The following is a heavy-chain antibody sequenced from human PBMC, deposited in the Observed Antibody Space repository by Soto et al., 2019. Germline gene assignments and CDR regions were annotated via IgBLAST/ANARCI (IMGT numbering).Heavy chain of an antibody. CDR2: INPNSGGT. V-gene: IGHV1-2*04. CDR3: ARGIRFLEWLVPYYYGMDV. Sequence: GASVNVSCKASGYTFTGYYMHWVRQAPGQGLEWMGWINPNSGGTNYAQKFQGWVTMTRDTSISTAYMELSRLRSDDTAVYYCARGIRFLEWLVPYYYGMDVWGQGTTVTV. D-gene: IGHD3-3*01. J-gene: IGHJ6*02. CDR1: GYTFTGYY.